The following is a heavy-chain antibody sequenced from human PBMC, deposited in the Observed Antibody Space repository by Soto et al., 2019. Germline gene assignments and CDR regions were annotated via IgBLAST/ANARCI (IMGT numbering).Heavy chain of an antibody. J-gene: IGHJ4*02. D-gene: IGHD2-15*01. V-gene: IGHV1-24*01. CDR2: FDPEDGET. CDR3: ATGVPLRYCSGGSCAEFDY. CDR1: GYTLTELS. Sequence: QVQLVQSGAEVKKPGASVKVSCKVSGYTLTELSMHWVRQAPGKGLEWMGGFDPEDGETIYAQKLQGRVTMTEDTSTDTAYMELSSLRSEDTAVYYCATGVPLRYCSGGSCAEFDYWGQGTLVTVSS.